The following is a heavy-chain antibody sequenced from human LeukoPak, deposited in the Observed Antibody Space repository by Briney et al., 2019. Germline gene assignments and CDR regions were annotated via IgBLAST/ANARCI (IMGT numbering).Heavy chain of an antibody. CDR1: GGSISSSSYY. CDR3: ARHDSYGSVNWFDP. Sequence: SETLPLTCAVSGGSISSSSYYWGWIRQPPGKGLEWIATIYYSGSTYYNPSLKSRVTISVDTSKNQFSLKLSSVTAADTAVYYCARHDSYGSVNWFDPWGQGTLVTVSS. J-gene: IGHJ5*02. V-gene: IGHV4-39*01. CDR2: IYYSGST. D-gene: IGHD3-10*01.